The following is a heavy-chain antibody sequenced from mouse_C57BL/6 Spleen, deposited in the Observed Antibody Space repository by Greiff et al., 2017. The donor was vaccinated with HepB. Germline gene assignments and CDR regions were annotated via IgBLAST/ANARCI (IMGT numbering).Heavy chain of an antibody. CDR1: GYAFSSSW. D-gene: IGHD1-3*01. CDR3: ARSGRY. Sequence: VQLQQSGPELVKPGASVKISCKASGYAFSSSWVNWVKQRPGKGLEWIGRIYPGDGDTNYNGKFKGKATLTADKSSSTAYMQLSSLTSEDSAVYFCARSGRYWGQGTTLTVSS. J-gene: IGHJ2*01. CDR2: IYPGDGDT. V-gene: IGHV1-82*01.